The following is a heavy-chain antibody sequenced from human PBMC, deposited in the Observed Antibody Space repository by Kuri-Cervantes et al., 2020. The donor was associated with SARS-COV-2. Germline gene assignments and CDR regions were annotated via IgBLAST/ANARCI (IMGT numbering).Heavy chain of an antibody. V-gene: IGHV4-59*08. D-gene: IGHD5-18*01. J-gene: IGHJ5*02. CDR1: GGSISSYY. CDR3: ARVYGYSYGVTSRRDWFDP. CDR2: IYYSGST. Sequence: SETLSLTCTVSGGSISSYYWSWIRQPPGKGLEWIGYIYYSGSTNYNPSLKSRVTISVDTSKNQFSLKLSSVTAADTAVYYCARVYGYSYGVTSRRDWFDPWGQGTLVTVSS.